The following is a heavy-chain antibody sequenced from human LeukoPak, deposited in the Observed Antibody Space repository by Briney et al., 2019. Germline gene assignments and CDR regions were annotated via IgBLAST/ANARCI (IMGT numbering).Heavy chain of an antibody. D-gene: IGHD1-26*01. V-gene: IGHV4-39*01. J-gene: IGHJ5*02. CDR2: IYYSGST. CDR3: ATIVGASWFDP. Sequence: SETLSLTCTVSGGSISCSSYYWGWIRQPPGKGLEWIGSIYYSGSTYYNPSLKSRVTISVDTSKNQLSLKLSSVTAADTAVYYCATIVGASWFDPWGQGTLVTVSS. CDR1: GGSISCSSYY.